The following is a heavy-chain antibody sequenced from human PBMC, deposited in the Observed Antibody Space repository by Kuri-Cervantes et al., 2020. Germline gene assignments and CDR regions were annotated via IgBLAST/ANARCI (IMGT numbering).Heavy chain of an antibody. CDR1: GFTFSSYG. CDR2: ISYDGSNK. Sequence: GESLKISCAASGFTFSSYGMHWVRQAPGKGLEWAAVISYDGSNKYYADSVKGRFTISRDNSKNTLYLQMNSLRAEDTAVYYCARSRYCSSTSCYAGRGYYFDYWGQGTLVTVSS. D-gene: IGHD2-2*01. CDR3: ARSRYCSSTSCYAGRGYYFDY. J-gene: IGHJ4*02. V-gene: IGHV3-30*03.